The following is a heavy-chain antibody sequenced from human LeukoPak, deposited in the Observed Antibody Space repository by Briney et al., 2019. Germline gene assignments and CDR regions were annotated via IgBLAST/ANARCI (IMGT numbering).Heavy chain of an antibody. D-gene: IGHD5-24*01. CDR1: GFSIKTYS. CDR2: ISSSGGYI. Sequence: GGSLRLSCAASGFSIKTYSMTWVRQAPGKGLEWVSTISSSGGYIYYADSVKGRFTISRDTAKNSLYLQMNSLRVEDTAVYNCARLRETLTSPSDYWAQGTLVSVSP. V-gene: IGHV3-21*01. CDR3: ARLRETLTSPSDY. J-gene: IGHJ4*02.